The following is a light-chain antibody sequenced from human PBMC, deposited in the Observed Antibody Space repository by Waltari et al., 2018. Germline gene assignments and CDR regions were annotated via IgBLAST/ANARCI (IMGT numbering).Light chain of an antibody. Sequence: QTALTQPASVSGSPGQSITISCTGSSSDVGDFNYVSWYQQNPGKDPKLIIFDVTDRPSGVSNRFSGSKSGTTASLALSGLQADDEADYFCTSFTRSRTWVFGTGTQVTVL. CDR2: DVT. V-gene: IGLV2-14*03. CDR1: SSDVGDFNY. J-gene: IGLJ1*01. CDR3: TSFTRSRTWV.